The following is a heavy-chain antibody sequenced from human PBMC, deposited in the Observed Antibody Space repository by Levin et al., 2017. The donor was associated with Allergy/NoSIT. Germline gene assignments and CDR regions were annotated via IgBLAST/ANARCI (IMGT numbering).Heavy chain of an antibody. J-gene: IGHJ4*02. CDR3: ARGSPVPDH. Sequence: SETLSLTCNVSGGSINSYYWSWIRQPPGKGLEWIGYIYYSGSTNYNPSLKSRVTISVDTSKNQFSLKLSSVTAADTAFYYCARGSPVPDHWGQGTLVTVSS. V-gene: IGHV4-59*01. CDR1: GGSINSYY. CDR2: IYYSGST. D-gene: IGHD2-2*01.